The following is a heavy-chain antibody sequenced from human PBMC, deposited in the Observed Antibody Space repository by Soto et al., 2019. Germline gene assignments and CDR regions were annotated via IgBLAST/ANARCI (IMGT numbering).Heavy chain of an antibody. J-gene: IGHJ6*02. V-gene: IGHV3-30*03. CDR1: GFTFSSYG. D-gene: IGHD3-3*01. CDR2: ISYDGSNK. CDR3: ARDLKSLAEWLFNGPDSGYYYGMDV. Sequence: GGSLRLSCAASGFTFSSYGMHWVRQAPGKGLEWVAVISYDGSNKYYADSVKGRFTISRDNSKNTLYLQMNSLRAEDTAVYYCARDLKSLAEWLFNGPDSGYYYGMDVWGQGTTVTVSS.